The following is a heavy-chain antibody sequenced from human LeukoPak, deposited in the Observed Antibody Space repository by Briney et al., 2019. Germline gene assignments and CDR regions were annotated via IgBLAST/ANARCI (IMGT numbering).Heavy chain of an antibody. CDR2: ISYDGSSK. CDR1: GFTFSSYA. J-gene: IGHJ6*02. CDR3: ARVHCSSTSCEYYYYYGMDV. V-gene: IGHV3-30*04. D-gene: IGHD2-2*01. Sequence: GGSLRLSCAASGFTFSSYAMHWVRQAPGKGLEWVAVISYDGSSKYYADSVKGRFTISRDNSKNTLYLQMNSLRAEDTAVYYCARVHCSSTSCEYYYYYGMDVWGQGTTVTVSS.